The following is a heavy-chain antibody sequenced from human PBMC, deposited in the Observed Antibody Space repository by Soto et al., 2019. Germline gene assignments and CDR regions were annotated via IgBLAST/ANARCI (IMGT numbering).Heavy chain of an antibody. CDR2: IIPIFGTA. CDR3: ADSYYYGSGSYYNGN. V-gene: IGHV1-69*13. CDR1: GGTFSSYA. Sequence: GASVKVSCKASGGTFSSYAISWARQAPGQGLEWMGGIIPIFGTANYAQKFQGRVTITADESTSTAYMELSSLRSEDTAVYYCADSYYYGSGSYYNGNWGQGTLVTVSS. D-gene: IGHD3-10*01. J-gene: IGHJ4*02.